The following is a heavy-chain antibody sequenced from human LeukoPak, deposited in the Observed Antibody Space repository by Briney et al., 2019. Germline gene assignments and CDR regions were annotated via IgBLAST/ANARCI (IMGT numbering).Heavy chain of an antibody. J-gene: IGHJ4*01. CDR1: GDSISSTSYY. D-gene: IGHD3-10*01. CDR2: IYNSGTT. CDR3: ASRVYGLGSFNY. Sequence: PSETLSLTCTVSGDSISSTSYYWDWIRQPPGKGLEWIGSIYNSGTTYYNPSLKSRVTISVDTSKNQFSLKVSSVTAADTAVYYCASRVYGLGSFNYWGQGTLVTVSS. V-gene: IGHV4-39*01.